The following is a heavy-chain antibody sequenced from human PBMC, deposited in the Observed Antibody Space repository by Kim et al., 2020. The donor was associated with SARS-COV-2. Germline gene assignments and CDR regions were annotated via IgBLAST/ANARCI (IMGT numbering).Heavy chain of an antibody. CDR2: MSPDSGNT. V-gene: IGHV1-8*01. CDR3: ARGRSYSSSSWLWEY. J-gene: IGHJ4*02. D-gene: IGHD6-6*01. CDR1: GYTLTRYD. Sequence: ASVKVSCKASGYTLTRYDINWVRQATGQGPEWMGWMSPDSGNTGYAQKFQGRVTMTRNTSISTAYMELSSLRVEDTAVYYCARGRSYSSSSWLWEYWGQGTLVTVSS.